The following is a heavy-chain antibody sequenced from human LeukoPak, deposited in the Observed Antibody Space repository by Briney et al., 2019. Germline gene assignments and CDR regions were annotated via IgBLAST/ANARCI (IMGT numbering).Heavy chain of an antibody. Sequence: GGSLRLSCAAAGFPFSSYAMRWVRQAPGKGLEWVSAVSGSGGSTYYADSVKGRFTISRDNSKNTLYLLMNSLRAEDTAVYYCVKSDYYDSSGHPSSFEYSGQGTLVTVSS. J-gene: IGHJ4*02. V-gene: IGHV3-23*01. D-gene: IGHD3-22*01. CDR1: GFPFSSYA. CDR2: VSGSGGST. CDR3: VKSDYYDSSGHPSSFEY.